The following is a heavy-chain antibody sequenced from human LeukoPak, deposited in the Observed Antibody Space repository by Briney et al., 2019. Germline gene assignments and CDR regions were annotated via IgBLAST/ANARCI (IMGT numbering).Heavy chain of an antibody. J-gene: IGHJ3*02. V-gene: IGHV3-23*01. D-gene: IGHD3-16*02. CDR3: ARDLRGDVWGSYRDDAFDI. CDR2: ISGSGGAT. Sequence: PGGSLRLSCAASGFPFSSYPLSWVRQTPRKGLEWVSAISGSGGATYYADSVKGRFTISRDNSKNTLYLQMNSLRAEDTAVYYCARDLRGDVWGSYRDDAFDIWGQGTMVTVSS. CDR1: GFPFSSYP.